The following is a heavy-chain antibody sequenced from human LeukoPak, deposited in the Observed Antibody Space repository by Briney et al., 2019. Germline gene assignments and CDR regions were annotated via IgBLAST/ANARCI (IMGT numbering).Heavy chain of an antibody. CDR2: INPNGGST. D-gene: IGHD5-24*01. CDR3: ARRDVDMATITY. CDR1: GYTFISHY. J-gene: IGHJ1*01. Sequence: ASVKVSCKASGYTFISHYINWGRQAPGQGLEWVGIINPNGGSTTYGQKFQGRVTMTRDTSTSTVYMELSSLRSEDTAVYYCARRDVDMATITYWGQGTLVTVSS. V-gene: IGHV1-46*01.